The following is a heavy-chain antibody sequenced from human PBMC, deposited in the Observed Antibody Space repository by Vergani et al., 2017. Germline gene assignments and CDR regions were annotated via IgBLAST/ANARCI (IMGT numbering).Heavy chain of an antibody. CDR1: GGSISHSHW. CDR2: IYHSGST. Sequence: QVQLQESGPGLVKPPGTLSLTCAVSGGSISHSHWWSWVRQSPGKGMEWIGEIYHSGSTNCNPSLQSRVTISVDKSKSQFSLRLTSVTAADTAVYYCARVSLQLWRTFDIWGQGTMVTVSS. D-gene: IGHD5-18*01. V-gene: IGHV4-4*03. J-gene: IGHJ3*02. CDR3: ARVSLQLWRTFDI.